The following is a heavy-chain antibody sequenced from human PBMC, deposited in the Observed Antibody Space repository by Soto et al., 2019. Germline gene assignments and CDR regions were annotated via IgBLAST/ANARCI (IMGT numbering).Heavy chain of an antibody. CDR1: GYTFTSYA. CDR3: ARGIAVAGND. Sequence: QVQLVQSGAEVKKPGASVKVSCKASGYTFTSYAMHWVRQAPGQRLEWMGWVNGGNGNTKYSQKFQDRVTMTRDTSASTAYMELSSLRSEDTAAYYCARGIAVAGNDWGQGTLVTVSS. CDR2: VNGGNGNT. D-gene: IGHD6-19*01. V-gene: IGHV1-3*01. J-gene: IGHJ1*01.